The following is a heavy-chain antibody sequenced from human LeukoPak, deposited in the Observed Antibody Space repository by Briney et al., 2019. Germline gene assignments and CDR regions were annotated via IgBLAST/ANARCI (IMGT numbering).Heavy chain of an antibody. D-gene: IGHD3-10*01. CDR2: ITGSGPYM. J-gene: IGHJ4*02. V-gene: IGHV3-21*06. CDR1: GFTFSTFA. Sequence: GGSLRLSCAASGFTFSTFAMHWVRLSPGKGLEWVSSITGSGPYMLYADSVKHRFTISRDNTKNLLYLEMDSLRAEDTAMYFCVRDVGAVRGEVYFDYWGQGTLVTVSS. CDR3: VRDVGAVRGEVYFDY.